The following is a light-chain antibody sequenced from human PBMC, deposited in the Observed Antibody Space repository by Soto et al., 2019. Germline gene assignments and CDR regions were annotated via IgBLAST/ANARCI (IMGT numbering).Light chain of an antibody. CDR3: KSYAGSNTYV. V-gene: IGLV2-8*01. J-gene: IGLJ1*01. Sequence: QSALTQPPSASGSPGQSVTISCTGTKSDIGVYDFVSWYQHHPGKAPRLIIYEVVQRPSGVPDRFSGSKSGNTASLTVSGLQAADEADYFCKSYAGSNTYVFGSAPKVTVL. CDR1: KSDIGVYDF. CDR2: EVV.